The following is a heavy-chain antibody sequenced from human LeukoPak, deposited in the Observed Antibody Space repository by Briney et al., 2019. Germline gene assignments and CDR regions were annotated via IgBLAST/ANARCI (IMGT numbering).Heavy chain of an antibody. CDR3: AREQWDIVVVVAAGAAFDI. D-gene: IGHD2-15*01. J-gene: IGHJ3*02. CDR2: INPSGGST. Sequence: VASVKVSCKASGYTFTSYYMHWVRQAPGQGLEWMGIINPSGGSTSYAQKFQGRVTMTRDMSTSTVYMELSSLRSEDTAVYYCAREQWDIVVVVAAGAAFDIWGQGTMVTVSS. CDR1: GYTFTSYY. V-gene: IGHV1-46*01.